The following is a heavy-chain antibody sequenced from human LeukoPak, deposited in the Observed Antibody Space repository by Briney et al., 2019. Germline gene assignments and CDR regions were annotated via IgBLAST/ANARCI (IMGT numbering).Heavy chain of an antibody. CDR2: ISGSGGGT. V-gene: IGHV3-23*01. Sequence: QTGGSLRLSCAASGFTFSSYAMSWVRQAPGKGLEWVSAISGSGGGTYYADSVKGRVTISRDNSKTTLYLQMNSLRAEDTAVYYCAKDEHEDYDFWSAYYTGVDYWGQGTLVTVSS. CDR3: AKDEHEDYDFWSAYYTGVDY. J-gene: IGHJ4*02. CDR1: GFTFSSYA. D-gene: IGHD3-3*01.